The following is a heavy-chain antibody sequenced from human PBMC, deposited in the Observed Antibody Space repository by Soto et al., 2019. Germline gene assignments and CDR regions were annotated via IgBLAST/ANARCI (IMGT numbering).Heavy chain of an antibody. Sequence: SETLSLTCTVSGGSISSYYWSWIRQPPGKGLEWIGYIYYSGSTNYNPSLKSRVTISVDTSKNQSSLKLSSVAAADTAVYYCARAGRPDAFGIWGQVTMFTVSS. CDR2: IYYSGST. J-gene: IGHJ3*02. CDR1: GGSISSYY. V-gene: IGHV4-59*01. CDR3: ARAGRPDAFGI.